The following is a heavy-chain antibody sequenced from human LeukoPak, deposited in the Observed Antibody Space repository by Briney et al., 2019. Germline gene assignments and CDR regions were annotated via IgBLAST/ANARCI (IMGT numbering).Heavy chain of an antibody. CDR3: ARDSGNRYCGDDGYSPIYFDF. D-gene: IGHD2-21*01. Sequence: SETLSLTCTVSGGSITGFYWSWLRQAPGRKLEWIGDIFFSGSSTYNPSLKNRVSISVDTSKNQFSLDLTSVAAADSAVYYCARDSGNRYCGDDGYSPIYFDFWGQGILVSVSS. J-gene: IGHJ4*02. CDR1: GGSITGFY. CDR2: IFFSGSS. V-gene: IGHV4-59*01.